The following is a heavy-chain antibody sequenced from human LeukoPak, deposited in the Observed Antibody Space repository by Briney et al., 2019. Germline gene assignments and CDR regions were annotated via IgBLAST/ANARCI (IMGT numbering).Heavy chain of an antibody. J-gene: IGHJ4*02. Sequence: AXVKVSCKASDYPFINYGISWVRQAPGQGLEWMGWISTYNGNTKYAQKLQGRLTMTADTSTSTVYMELRSLRSDDTAVYYCAKDDSSGFYLSDWGQGALVTVSS. CDR1: DYPFINYG. CDR2: ISTYNGNT. CDR3: AKDDSSGFYLSD. V-gene: IGHV1-18*01. D-gene: IGHD3-22*01.